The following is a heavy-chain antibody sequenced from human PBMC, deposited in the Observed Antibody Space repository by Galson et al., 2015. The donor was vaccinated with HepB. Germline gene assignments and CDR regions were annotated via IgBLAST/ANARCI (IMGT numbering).Heavy chain of an antibody. CDR1: GFTFSSYW. CDR3: ARDQRRQWLVRRDAFDI. D-gene: IGHD6-19*01. Sequence: SLRLSCAASGFTFSSYWMHWVRQAPGKGLVWVSRINSDGSSTSYADSVKGRFTISRDNAKNTLYLQMNSLRAEDTAVYYCARDQRRQWLVRRDAFDIWGQGTMVTVSS. J-gene: IGHJ3*02. V-gene: IGHV3-74*01. CDR2: INSDGSST.